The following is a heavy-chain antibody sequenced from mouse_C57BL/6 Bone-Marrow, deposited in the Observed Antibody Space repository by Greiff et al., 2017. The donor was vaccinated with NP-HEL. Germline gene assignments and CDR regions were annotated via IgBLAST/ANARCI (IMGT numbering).Heavy chain of an antibody. CDR1: GFTFSSYA. J-gene: IGHJ3*01. Sequence: EVKVEESGGGLVKPGGSLKLSCAASGFTFSSYAMSWVRQTPEKRLEWVATISDGGSYTYYPDNVKGRFTISRDNAKNNLYLQMSHLKSEDTAMYYCARAYYTFAYWGQGTLVTVSA. CDR3: ARAYYTFAY. D-gene: IGHD2-12*01. V-gene: IGHV5-4*03. CDR2: ISDGGSYT.